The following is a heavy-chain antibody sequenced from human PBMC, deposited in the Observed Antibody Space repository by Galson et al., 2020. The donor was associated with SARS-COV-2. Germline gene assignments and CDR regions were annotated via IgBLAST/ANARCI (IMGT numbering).Heavy chain of an antibody. CDR3: ARGGATRLDC. CDR1: GFTFDYYE. Sequence: GESLKISCAASGFTFDYYEMNWVRQAPGKGLEWVSYISVSGSTKYYAAAVNGRFTISRDNAGNSLSLQMNSLRDDDTAVYYCARGGATRLDCWGQGTLITVSS. D-gene: IGHD1-26*01. V-gene: IGHV3-48*03. J-gene: IGHJ4*02. CDR2: ISVSGSTK.